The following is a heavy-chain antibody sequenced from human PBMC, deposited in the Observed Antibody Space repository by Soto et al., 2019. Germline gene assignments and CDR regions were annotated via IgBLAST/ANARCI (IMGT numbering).Heavy chain of an antibody. CDR1: GYTFTSYA. CDR3: ARDRYYYDSSGYYGWDY. V-gene: IGHV1-3*01. Sequence: QVQLVLSGAEVKKPGASVKVSCKASGYTFTSYAMHWVRQAPGQRLEWMGWINAGNGNTKYSQKFQGRVTITRDTSASTAYMELSSLRSEDTAVYYCARDRYYYDSSGYYGWDYWGQGTLVTVSS. D-gene: IGHD3-22*01. J-gene: IGHJ4*02. CDR2: INAGNGNT.